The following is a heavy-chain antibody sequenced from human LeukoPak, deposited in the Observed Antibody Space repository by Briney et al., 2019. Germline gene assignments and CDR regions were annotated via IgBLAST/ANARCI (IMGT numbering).Heavy chain of an antibody. CDR3: ARLVGGNSWLNDY. CDR2: ISSSSIYM. V-gene: IGHV3-21*01. CDR1: GFTFSSYE. J-gene: IGHJ4*02. Sequence: GGSLRLSCAASGFTFSSYEMNWVRQAPGKGLEWVSSISSSSIYMYYSDSVKGRFTISRDNAKNSLYLQMNSLRAEDTAVYYCARLVGGNSWLNDYWGQGTLVTVSS. D-gene: IGHD6-13*01.